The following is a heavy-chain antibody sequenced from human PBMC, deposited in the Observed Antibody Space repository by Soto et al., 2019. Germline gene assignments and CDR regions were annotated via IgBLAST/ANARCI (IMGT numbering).Heavy chain of an antibody. CDR3: AKSALYYYGSGSEFDY. Sequence: PGGSLRLSCAASGFTFSSYAMSWVRQAPGKGLEWVSAISGSGGSTYYADSVKGRFTISRDNSKNTLYLQMNSLRAEDTAVYYCAKSALYYYGSGSEFDYWGQGTLVTVSS. D-gene: IGHD3-10*01. J-gene: IGHJ4*02. V-gene: IGHV3-23*01. CDR1: GFTFSSYA. CDR2: ISGSGGST.